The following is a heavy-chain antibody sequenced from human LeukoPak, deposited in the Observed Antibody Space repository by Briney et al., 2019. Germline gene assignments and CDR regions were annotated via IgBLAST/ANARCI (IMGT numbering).Heavy chain of an antibody. Sequence: PGGSLRLSCAASGFTFSSYGMHWVRQAPGKGLEWVAFIRYDGSNKYYADSVKGRFTISRDNAKNSLYLQMNSLRAEDTAVYYCARDFHYYGSGSYWNYWGQGTLVTVSS. CDR1: GFTFSSYG. J-gene: IGHJ4*02. D-gene: IGHD3-10*01. V-gene: IGHV3-30*02. CDR3: ARDFHYYGSGSYWNY. CDR2: IRYDGSNK.